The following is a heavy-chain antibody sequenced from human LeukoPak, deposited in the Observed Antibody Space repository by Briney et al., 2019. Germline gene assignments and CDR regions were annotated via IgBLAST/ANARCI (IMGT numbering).Heavy chain of an antibody. CDR1: GFTVSSNY. Sequence: GGSLRLSCAASGFTVSSNYMSWVRQAPGKGLEWVSVIYSGGSTYYADSVKGRFTISRDNSKNTLYLQMNSLSAEDTAVYYCARDLGYSGSAGSFDYWGQGTLVTVSS. CDR2: IYSGGST. D-gene: IGHD1-26*01. V-gene: IGHV3-66*02. J-gene: IGHJ4*02. CDR3: ARDLGYSGSAGSFDY.